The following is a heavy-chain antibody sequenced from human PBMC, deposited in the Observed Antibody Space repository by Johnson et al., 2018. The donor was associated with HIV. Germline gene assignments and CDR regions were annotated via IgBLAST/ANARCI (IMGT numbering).Heavy chain of an antibody. CDR3: ARRRYSSTWRDASDI. D-gene: IGHD2-2*01. CDR2: INWSGGTT. CDR1: GFTFDDHG. Sequence: MQLVESGGGIVRPGGSLRLSCAGSGFTFDDHGMSWVRQVPGKGLEWVSGINWSGGTTGYADSVKGRFTISRDNAKNTLYLQMNSLKTEATAVYYCARRRYSSTWRDASDIWGQGTMVTVSS. J-gene: IGHJ3*02. V-gene: IGHV3-20*04.